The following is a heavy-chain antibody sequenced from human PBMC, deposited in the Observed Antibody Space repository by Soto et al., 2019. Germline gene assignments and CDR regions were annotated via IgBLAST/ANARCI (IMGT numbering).Heavy chain of an antibody. D-gene: IGHD6-19*01. CDR1: GGTFSSYT. Sequence: QVQLVQSGAEVKKPGSSVKVSCKASGGTFSSYTISWVRQAPGQGLEWMGRIIPILGIANYAQKFQGRVTITADKSTSTAYRELSSLRSEDTAVYYCARDSSGWSNWFDPWGQGTLVTVSS. CDR2: IIPILGIA. CDR3: ARDSSGWSNWFDP. J-gene: IGHJ5*02. V-gene: IGHV1-69*08.